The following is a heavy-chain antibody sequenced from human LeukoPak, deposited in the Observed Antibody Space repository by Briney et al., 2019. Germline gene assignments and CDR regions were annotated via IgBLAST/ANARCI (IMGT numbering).Heavy chain of an antibody. D-gene: IGHD5-24*01. Sequence: GRSLRLSCAASGFTFDDYAMHWVRQAPGKGLEWVSGISWNSGSIGYADSVKGRFTISRDNSKNSLYLQMNSLRAEDTAVYYCARDVATISNWFDPWGQGTLVTVSS. CDR3: ARDVATISNWFDP. CDR1: GFTFDDYA. J-gene: IGHJ5*02. V-gene: IGHV3-9*01. CDR2: ISWNSGSI.